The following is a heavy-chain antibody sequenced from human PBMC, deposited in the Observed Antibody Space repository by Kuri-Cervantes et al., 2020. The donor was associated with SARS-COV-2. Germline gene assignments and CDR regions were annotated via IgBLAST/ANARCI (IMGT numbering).Heavy chain of an antibody. CDR3: AKAGENYYYYYMDV. J-gene: IGHJ6*03. CDR2: IRYDGSNK. CDR1: GFTFSSYA. D-gene: IGHD3-16*01. V-gene: IGHV3-30*02. Sequence: GESLKISCAASGFTFSSYAMHWARQAPGKGLEWVAFIRYDGSNKYYADSVKGRFTISRDNSKNTLYLQMNSLRAEDTAVYYCAKAGENYYYYYMDVWGKGTTVTVSS.